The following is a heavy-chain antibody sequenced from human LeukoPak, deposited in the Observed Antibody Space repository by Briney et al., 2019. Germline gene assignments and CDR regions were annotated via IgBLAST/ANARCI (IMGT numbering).Heavy chain of an antibody. J-gene: IGHJ3*02. CDR3: AKVLNRWGSQDAFDI. D-gene: IGHD7-27*01. Sequence: LSGGSLRLSCAASGFTFSSHGMHWLRPAPGKALECVAVISHDGSNKYYADSVKGRFNISIDKSKNTLYLQMSSLRAEDTAVYYCAKVLNRWGSQDAFDIWGQGTMVTVSS. V-gene: IGHV3-30*18. CDR2: ISHDGSNK. CDR1: GFTFSSHG.